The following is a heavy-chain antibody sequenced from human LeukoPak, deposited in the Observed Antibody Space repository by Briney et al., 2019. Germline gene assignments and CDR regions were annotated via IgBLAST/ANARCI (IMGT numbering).Heavy chain of an antibody. CDR1: GFTFSSYA. Sequence: GGSLRLSCAASGFTFSSYAMSWVRQAPGKGLEWVSAISGSGGSTYYADSVRGRLTISRDNSKNTLYLQMNSLRAEDTAVYYCAKLKGFGGYFDYWGQGTLVTVSS. D-gene: IGHD3-10*01. J-gene: IGHJ4*02. CDR2: ISGSGGST. V-gene: IGHV3-23*01. CDR3: AKLKGFGGYFDY.